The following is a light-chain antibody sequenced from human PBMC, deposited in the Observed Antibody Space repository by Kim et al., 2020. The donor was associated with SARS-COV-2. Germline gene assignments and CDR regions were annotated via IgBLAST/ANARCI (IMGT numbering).Light chain of an antibody. J-gene: IGKJ2*01. V-gene: IGKV3-20*01. CDR2: ETS. Sequence: EIVLTQSPGTLALSPGERATLSCRASHSVASSFLAWYQQKPGQAPTLLIYETSTRATGIPDRFSGSGSGTDFTLTISGLEPEDFAVYYCQQFGGSSYTFGQGTKLEI. CDR1: HSVASSF. CDR3: QQFGGSSYT.